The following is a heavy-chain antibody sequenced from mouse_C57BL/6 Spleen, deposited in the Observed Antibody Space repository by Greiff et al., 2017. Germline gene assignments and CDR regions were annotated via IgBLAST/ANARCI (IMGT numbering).Heavy chain of an antibody. Sequence: QVQLQQPGAELVRPGSSVKLSCKASGYTFTSYWMRWVKQRPIQGLEWIGNIDPSDSETHYNQKFKDKATLTVDKSSSTAYMQLSSLTSEDSAVYYCAVYGNYRYFDYWGQGTTLTVSS. J-gene: IGHJ2*01. D-gene: IGHD2-1*01. CDR2: IDPSDSET. CDR1: GYTFTSYW. CDR3: AVYGNYRYFDY. V-gene: IGHV1-52*01.